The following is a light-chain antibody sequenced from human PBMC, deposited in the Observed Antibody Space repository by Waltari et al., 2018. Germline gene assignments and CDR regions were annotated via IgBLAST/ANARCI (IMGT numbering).Light chain of an antibody. J-gene: IGKJ5*01. CDR3: QQYCTIPIT. Sequence: EIVLTQSPATLSLSPGERATLSCRASQSVSSHLAWYQQKPGQAPRLLIYDASNRATGIPARFSGSGSGTDFTLTISSLQAEDVAVYYCQQYCTIPITFGQGTRLEIK. V-gene: IGKV3-11*01. CDR1: QSVSSH. CDR2: DAS.